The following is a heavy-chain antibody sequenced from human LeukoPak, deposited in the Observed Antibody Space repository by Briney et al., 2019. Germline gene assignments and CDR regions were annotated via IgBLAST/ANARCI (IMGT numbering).Heavy chain of an antibody. CDR3: ARHVYCSGGSCNLSYFDY. CDR1: GGSIRSSSYY. Sequence: PSETLSLTCTVSGGSIRSSSYYWGWIRQPPGKGLEWIGSIYYSGSTYYNLSLKSRVTISVDTSKNQFSLKLSSLTAADTAVYSCARHVYCSGGSCNLSYFDYWGQGTLVTVSS. D-gene: IGHD2-15*01. CDR2: IYYSGST. V-gene: IGHV4-39*01. J-gene: IGHJ4*02.